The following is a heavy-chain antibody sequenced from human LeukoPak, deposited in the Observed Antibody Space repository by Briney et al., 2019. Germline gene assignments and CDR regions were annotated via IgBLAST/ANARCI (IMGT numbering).Heavy chain of an antibody. J-gene: IGHJ3*02. Sequence: PGGSLRLSCAASGFTFSSYSMNWVRQAPGKGLEWVAVISYDGSNEYYADSVKGRFTISTDNSKNTLYLQMNSLRAEDTAVYYCARDRYYYGSGSYFDAFDIWGQGTMVTVSS. D-gene: IGHD3-10*01. V-gene: IGHV3-30*03. CDR2: ISYDGSNE. CDR3: ARDRYYYGSGSYFDAFDI. CDR1: GFTFSSYS.